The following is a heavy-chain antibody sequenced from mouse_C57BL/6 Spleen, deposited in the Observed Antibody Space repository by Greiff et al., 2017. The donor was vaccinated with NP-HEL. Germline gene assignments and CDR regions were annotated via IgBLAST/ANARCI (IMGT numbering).Heavy chain of an antibody. D-gene: IGHD4-1*01. CDR2: IYPGSGST. CDR3: ARVWERDYYAMDY. J-gene: IGHJ4*01. CDR1: GYTFTSYW. Sequence: QVQLQQSRAELVKPGASVKMSCKASGYTFTSYWITWVKQRPGQGLEWIGDIYPGSGSTNYNEKFKSKATLTVDTSSSTAYMQLSSLTSEDSAVYYCARVWERDYYAMDYWGQGTSVTVSS. V-gene: IGHV1-55*01.